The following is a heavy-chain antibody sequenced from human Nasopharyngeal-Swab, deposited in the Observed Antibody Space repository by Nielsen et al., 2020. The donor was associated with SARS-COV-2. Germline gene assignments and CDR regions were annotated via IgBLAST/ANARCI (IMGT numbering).Heavy chain of an antibody. D-gene: IGHD2-21*01. V-gene: IGHV5-51*01. CDR1: GYSFTSYR. CDR3: ARRTVAYCGGDCYSVAFDI. J-gene: IGHJ3*02. Sequence: GESLKISCKGSGYSFTSYRIGWVRQMPGKGLEWMGIIYPGDSDTRYSPSLQGQVTISADKSISTAYLQWSSLKASDTAMYYCARRTVAYCGGDCYSVAFDIWGQGTMVTVSS. CDR2: IYPGDSDT.